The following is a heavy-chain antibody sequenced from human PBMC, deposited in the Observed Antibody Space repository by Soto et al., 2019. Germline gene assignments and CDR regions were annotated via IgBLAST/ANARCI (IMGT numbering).Heavy chain of an antibody. J-gene: IGHJ5*02. CDR3: ASTGYCSGGSCYSNWFDP. V-gene: IGHV1-46*03. CDR2: INPTGGMT. CDR1: GYTFTSYY. Sequence: EASVKVSCKASGYTFTSYYMHWVRQAPGQGLEWMGVINPTGGMTTFAQKFQGRVTMTRDTSTSFVYMELSSLRSEDTAVYYCASTGYCSGGSCYSNWFDPWGQGTLVTVSS. D-gene: IGHD2-15*01.